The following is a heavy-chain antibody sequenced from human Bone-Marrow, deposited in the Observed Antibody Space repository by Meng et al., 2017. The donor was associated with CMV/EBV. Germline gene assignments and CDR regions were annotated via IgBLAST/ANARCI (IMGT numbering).Heavy chain of an antibody. CDR1: GFTFSSYA. CDR2: ISYDGSNK. V-gene: IGHV3-30*04. Sequence: SLKISCAASGFTFSSYAMHWVRQAPGKGLEWVAVISYDGSNKYYADSVKGRFTISRDNSKNTLYLQMNSLRAEDTAVYYCARDLRRPTYATSYYYYGMDVWGQGTTVTVSS. CDR3: ARDLRRPTYATSYYYYGMDV. J-gene: IGHJ6*02. D-gene: IGHD3-10*01.